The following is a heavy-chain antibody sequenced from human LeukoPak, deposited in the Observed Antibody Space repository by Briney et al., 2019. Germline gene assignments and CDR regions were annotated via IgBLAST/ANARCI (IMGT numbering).Heavy chain of an antibody. CDR2: ISAYNGNT. CDR3: AVWCSSTSCDFDI. V-gene: IGHV1-18*01. Sequence: GASVKVSCKASGYTFTSYGISWVRRAPGQGLEWMGWISAYNGNTNYAQKLQGRVTMTTDTSTSTAYMELRSLRSDDTAVYYCAVWCSSTSCDFDIWGQGTMVTVSS. D-gene: IGHD2-2*01. J-gene: IGHJ3*02. CDR1: GYTFTSYG.